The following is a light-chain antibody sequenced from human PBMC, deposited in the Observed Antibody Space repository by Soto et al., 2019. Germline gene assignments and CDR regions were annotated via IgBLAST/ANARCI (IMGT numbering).Light chain of an antibody. J-gene: IGLJ2*01. Sequence: NFMLTQPHSVSESPGKTVTISCTGSSGSIASNYVQWYQQRPGSAPTTVIYEDNQRPSGVPDRFSGSIDSSSNSASLTITGVKTEDEADYYCQSYDSSNLVFGGGTKLTVL. CDR3: QSYDSSNLV. CDR2: EDN. CDR1: SGSIASNY. V-gene: IGLV6-57*02.